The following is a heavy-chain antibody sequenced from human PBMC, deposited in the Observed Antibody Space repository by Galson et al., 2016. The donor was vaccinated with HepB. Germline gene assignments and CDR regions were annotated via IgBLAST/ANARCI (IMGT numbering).Heavy chain of an antibody. CDR2: ISPSSAYL. CDR3: ARGGTRGILDWYFDL. J-gene: IGHJ2*01. V-gene: IGHV3-21*05. D-gene: IGHD1-1*01. CDR1: GFTFSSYS. Sequence: SLRLSCAASGFTFSSYSMNWVRQAPGKGLEWVSHISPSSAYLEYEDSVKGRFSISRDNANNSLYLQMNSLRVEDTAVYFCARGGTRGILDWYFDLWGRGTLVTVSS.